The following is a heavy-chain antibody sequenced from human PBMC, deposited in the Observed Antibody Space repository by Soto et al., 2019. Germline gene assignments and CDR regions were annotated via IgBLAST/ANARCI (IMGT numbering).Heavy chain of an antibody. D-gene: IGHD1-7*01. J-gene: IGHJ5*02. CDR1: GDSVSSVTYY. CDR2: IYYSGST. V-gene: IGHV4-61*01. Sequence: QVQLQESGPGLVKPSETLSLTCTVSGDSVSSVTYYWSWIRQPPGKALEWIGSIYYSGSTNYNPSLRSRVIMSVDTSKNQFSLNLSSVTAADTAVYYCARDQGTANKHNWLDPWGQGTLVTVSS. CDR3: ARDQGTANKHNWLDP.